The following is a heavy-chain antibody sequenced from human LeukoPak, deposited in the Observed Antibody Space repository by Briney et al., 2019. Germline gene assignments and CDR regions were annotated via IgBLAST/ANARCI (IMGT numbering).Heavy chain of an antibody. V-gene: IGHV3-30-3*01. D-gene: IGHD4-17*01. CDR1: GFTFSSYA. CDR3: ETYGDDHDY. CDR2: ILYDGSNK. J-gene: IGHJ4*02. Sequence: GGSLRLSCAASGFTFSSYAMHWVRQAPGKGLEWVAVILYDGSNKYYADSVKGRFTISRDNSKNTLYLQMNSLRAEDTAVYYCETYGDDHDYWGQGTLVTVSS.